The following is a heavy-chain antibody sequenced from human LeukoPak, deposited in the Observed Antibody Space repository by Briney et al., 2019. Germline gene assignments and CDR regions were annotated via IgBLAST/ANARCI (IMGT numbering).Heavy chain of an antibody. Sequence: GESLKISCKGSGYSFTSYWIGWVRQMPGKGLEWMGIIYPGDSDTRYSPSFQGQVTISADKSISTAYLQWSSLKASDTAMYYCARSHPNCSSTSCLWAWGQGTLVTVSS. D-gene: IGHD2-2*01. CDR3: ARSHPNCSSTSCLWA. CDR1: GYSFTSYW. J-gene: IGHJ4*02. CDR2: IYPGDSDT. V-gene: IGHV5-51*01.